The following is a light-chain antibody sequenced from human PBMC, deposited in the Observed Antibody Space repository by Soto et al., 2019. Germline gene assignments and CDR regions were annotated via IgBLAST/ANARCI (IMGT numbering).Light chain of an antibody. CDR3: SSYTSISTLYV. CDR1: NSYVGGYNY. CDR2: EVS. Sequence: QSALTQPASVSGSPGRSITISCTGTNSYVGGYNYVSWYQQHPGKAPELMIYEVSHRPSGVSNPFSGSKSDNTASLTISGLQAEDEADYYCSSYTSISTLYVFGTGTKVTVL. V-gene: IGLV2-14*01. J-gene: IGLJ1*01.